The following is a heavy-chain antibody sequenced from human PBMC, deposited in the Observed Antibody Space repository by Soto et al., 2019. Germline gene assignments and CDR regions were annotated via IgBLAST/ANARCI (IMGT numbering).Heavy chain of an antibody. Sequence: SVKVSCKASGGTFSSYAISWVRQAPGQGLEWMGGIIPIFGTASYAQKFQGRVTITADESTSTAYMELSSLRSEDTAVYYCAREWSRAYYYYGMDVWGQGTTVTVSS. CDR2: IIPIFGTA. D-gene: IGHD3-3*01. CDR1: GGTFSSYA. CDR3: AREWSRAYYYYGMDV. J-gene: IGHJ6*02. V-gene: IGHV1-69*13.